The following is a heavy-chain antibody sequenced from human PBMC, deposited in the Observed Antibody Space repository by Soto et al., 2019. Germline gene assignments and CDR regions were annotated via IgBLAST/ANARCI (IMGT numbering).Heavy chain of an antibody. CDR1: GYIFATYG. J-gene: IGHJ4*02. Sequence: QVPLVQSGAEVKKPGASVKVSCEASGYIFATYGISWVRQAPGQGLEWMGWISGYNGNTNYAQKLQGRVTMTTDTSTRTAYMELRSLRSDDTAVYYCARDGPTVTTGTREFDYWGQGTLVTVSS. CDR3: ARDGPTVTTGTREFDY. CDR2: ISGYNGNT. D-gene: IGHD4-17*01. V-gene: IGHV1-18*01.